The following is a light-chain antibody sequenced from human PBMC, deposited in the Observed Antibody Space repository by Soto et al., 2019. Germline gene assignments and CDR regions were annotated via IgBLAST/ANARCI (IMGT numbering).Light chain of an antibody. Sequence: PGEKATLSCRASQSVSSSYLAWYQQKPGQAPRLLIYGASSRATGITDRFSGSGSGTDFTLTVSRLEPEDFAVYYCQQFGSSSCTFGQGTKVEIK. CDR1: QSVSSSY. CDR3: QQFGSSSCT. J-gene: IGKJ1*01. V-gene: IGKV3-20*01. CDR2: GAS.